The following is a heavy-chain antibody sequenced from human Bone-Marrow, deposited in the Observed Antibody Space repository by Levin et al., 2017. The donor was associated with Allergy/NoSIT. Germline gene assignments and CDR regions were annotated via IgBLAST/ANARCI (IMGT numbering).Heavy chain of an antibody. CDR2: INVNNGHT. Sequence: ASVKVSCKASGYTFTDYGISWVRQAPGQGLEWMGWINVNNGHTNYIQKFQGRVTMTTDTSTSTAYMELRSLRSDDTAIYYCARGFDSWGQGTLVTVSS. V-gene: IGHV1-18*01. J-gene: IGHJ4*02. CDR3: ARGFDS. CDR1: GYTFTDYG.